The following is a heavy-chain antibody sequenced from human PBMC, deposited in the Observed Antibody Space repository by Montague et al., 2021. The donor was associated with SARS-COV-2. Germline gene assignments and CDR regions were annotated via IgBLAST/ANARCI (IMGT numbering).Heavy chain of an antibody. D-gene: IGHD3-22*01. V-gene: IGHV5-51*01. CDR1: GYSFTNYW. J-gene: IGHJ4*02. Sequence: QPGAEVKKPGESLKISWKGSGYSFTNYWIAWVRQMPGKGLEWMGIIYPDDSDTRYSPSFQGQVTISADKSITTTYLQWSSLKASDTAMYYCARRYYDNNGSDYWGQGTLVTVSS. CDR2: IYPDDSDT. CDR3: ARRYYDNNGSDY.